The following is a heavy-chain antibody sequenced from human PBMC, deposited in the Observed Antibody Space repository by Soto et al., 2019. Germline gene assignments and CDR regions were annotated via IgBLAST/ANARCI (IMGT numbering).Heavy chain of an antibody. CDR3: ARTRREPTYYYYYYMDV. CDR1: GFTFSSYW. J-gene: IGHJ6*03. Sequence: GGSLRLSCAASGFTFSSYWMHWVRQAPGKGLVWVSRINSDGSSTSYADSVKGRFTISRDNAKNTLYLQMNSLRAEDTAVYYCARTRREPTYYYYYYMDVWGKGTTVTVSS. CDR2: INSDGSST. V-gene: IGHV3-74*01. D-gene: IGHD1-26*01.